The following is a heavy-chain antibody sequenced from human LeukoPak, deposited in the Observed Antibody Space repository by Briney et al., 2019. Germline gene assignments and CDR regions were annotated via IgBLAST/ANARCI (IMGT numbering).Heavy chain of an antibody. V-gene: IGHV3-15*01. D-gene: IGHD1-26*01. CDR1: RFTFSSYE. J-gene: IGHJ4*02. CDR2: IKTKADGGTT. Sequence: GGSLRLSCAASRFTFSSYEVNRVRHAPRKGLQGVGRIKTKADGGTTDYAAPVKGTFTISRDDSKNTLYLQMNSLRTEDTAVYYCTTDLRWDLLPNYWGQGTLVTVSS. CDR3: TTDLRWDLLPNY.